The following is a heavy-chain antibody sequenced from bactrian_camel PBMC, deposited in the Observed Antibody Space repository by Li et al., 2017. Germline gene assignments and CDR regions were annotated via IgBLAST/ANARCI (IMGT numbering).Heavy chain of an antibody. CDR1: AYIYSANC. Sequence: HVQLVESGGGSVQAGGSLRLSCAASAYIYSANCMGWFRQAPGKERDMVARIDSDGSTRYADSVKGRFTISKDNAKNTLHLRMTTLKPEDTAMYYCAADVSGSCGTDYDVPGWYWGQGTQVTVS. CDR2: IDSDGST. V-gene: IGHV3S53*01. D-gene: IGHD2*01. J-gene: IGHJ4*01. CDR3: AADVSGSCGTDYDVPGWY.